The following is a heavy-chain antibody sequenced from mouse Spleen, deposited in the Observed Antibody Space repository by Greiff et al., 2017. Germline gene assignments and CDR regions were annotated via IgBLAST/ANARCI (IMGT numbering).Heavy chain of an antibody. CDR1: GYTFTDYY. Sequence: VQLQQSGPELVKPGASVKISCKASGYTFTDYYMNWVKQSHGKSLEWIGDINPNNGGTSYNQKFKGKATLTVDKSSSTAYMELRSLTSGDSAVFYCVRVYGYNSYYALGNCGQGNSVTASP. J-gene: IGHJ4*01. CDR2: INPNNGGT. CDR3: VRVYGYNSYYALGN. V-gene: IGHV1-26*01. D-gene: IGHD2-2*01.